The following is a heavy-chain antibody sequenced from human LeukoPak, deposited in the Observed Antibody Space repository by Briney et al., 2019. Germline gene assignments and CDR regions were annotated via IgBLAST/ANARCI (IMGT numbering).Heavy chain of an antibody. D-gene: IGHD3-22*01. CDR1: GFTFSSYA. J-gene: IGHJ4*02. CDR2: ISSNGGST. V-gene: IGHV3-64D*06. CDR3: VKGGYFYDSSGYYDY. Sequence: PGGSLRLSCSASGFTFSSYAMHWVRQAPGKGLEYVSAISSNGGSTYYADSVKGRFTISRDNSKNTLYLQMSSLSAEDTAVYYCVKGGYFYDSSGYYDYWGQGTLVTVSS.